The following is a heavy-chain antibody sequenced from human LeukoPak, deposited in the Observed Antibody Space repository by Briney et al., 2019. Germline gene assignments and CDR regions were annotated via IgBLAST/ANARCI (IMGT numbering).Heavy chain of an antibody. Sequence: GGSLRLSCAASGFTFSSDAMSWVRQAPGKGLEWVSTISGTGGTTYYAASVKGRFTISRDNGKNSLYLQMNSLRVEDTAVYYCARDSRGSSWFFDYWGQGALVTVSS. CDR2: ISGTGGTT. V-gene: IGHV3-23*01. J-gene: IGHJ4*02. CDR3: ARDSRGSSWFFDY. D-gene: IGHD6-13*01. CDR1: GFTFSSDA.